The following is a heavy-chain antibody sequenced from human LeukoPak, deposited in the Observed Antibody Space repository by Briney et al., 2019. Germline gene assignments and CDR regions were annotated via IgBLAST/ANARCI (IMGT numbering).Heavy chain of an antibody. CDR3: ARSCGSTSCYYYYGMDV. D-gene: IGHD2-2*01. CDR1: GFTFSSYS. Sequence: GGSLRLSCAASGFTFSSYSMNWVRQAPGKGLEWVSSISSSSSYIYYADSVKGRFTISRDNAKNSLYLQMNSLRAEDTAVYYCARSCGSTSCYYYYGMDVWGQGTAVTVSS. V-gene: IGHV3-21*01. CDR2: ISSSSSYI. J-gene: IGHJ6*02.